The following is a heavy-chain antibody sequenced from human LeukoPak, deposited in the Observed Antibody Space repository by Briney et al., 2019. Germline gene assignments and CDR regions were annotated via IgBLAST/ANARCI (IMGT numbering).Heavy chain of an antibody. D-gene: IGHD3-22*01. CDR2: IWYDGSNK. V-gene: IGHV3-33*01. CDR1: GFTFSSYG. CDR3: ARDLPLDYYDSSGYFDY. J-gene: IGHJ4*02. Sequence: PGGSLRLSCAASGFTFSSYGMHWVRQAPGKGLEWVAVIWYDGSNKYYADSVKGRFTISRDNSKNTLYLQMNSLRAEDTAVYYCARDLPLDYYDSSGYFDYWGQGTLVTVSS.